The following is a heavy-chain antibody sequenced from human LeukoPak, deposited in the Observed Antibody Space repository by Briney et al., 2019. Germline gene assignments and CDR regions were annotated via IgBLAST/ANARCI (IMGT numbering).Heavy chain of an antibody. CDR2: ISYDGSNK. Sequence: PGGSLRLSCAASGFTFSSYAMHWVRQAPGKGLEWVAVISYDGSNKYYADSVKGRFTISRDNSKNTLFLQMNSLRVEDTAVYYCAKPHLVAARAAALDYWGQGTLVTVSS. D-gene: IGHD2-15*01. V-gene: IGHV3-30-3*02. J-gene: IGHJ4*02. CDR3: AKPHLVAARAAALDY. CDR1: GFTFSSYA.